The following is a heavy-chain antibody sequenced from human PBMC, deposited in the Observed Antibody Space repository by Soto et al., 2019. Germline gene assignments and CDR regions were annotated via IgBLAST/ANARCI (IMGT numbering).Heavy chain of an antibody. J-gene: IGHJ4*02. V-gene: IGHV3-23*01. D-gene: IGHD3-22*01. CDR3: AKSRYSDSSGDFYDF. CDR2: IGGRATSA. Sequence: EVQLLECGGGLVQPGGSLRLSCAAPGFTFSNYAMSWVRQAPGKGLEWVSGIGGRATSAYYADSVKGRFAISRDNSYNTLFLQLNSLRAEDTAVYYCAKSRYSDSSGDFYDFWGQGTLVSVSS. CDR1: GFTFSNYA.